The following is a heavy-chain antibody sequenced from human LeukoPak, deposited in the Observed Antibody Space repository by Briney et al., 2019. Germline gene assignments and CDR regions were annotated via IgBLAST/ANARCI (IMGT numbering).Heavy chain of an antibody. J-gene: IGHJ6*02. V-gene: IGHV3-23*01. CDR2: ISGSGGST. CDR1: GFTFSSYA. D-gene: IGHD2-15*01. CDR3: AKGRQVVVAATRSYYYYGMDV. Sequence: GGSLRLSCAASGFTFSSYAMSWVRQAPGKGLEWVSAISGSGGSTYYADSVKGRFTISRDNSKNTLYLQMNSLRAEDTAVYYCAKGRQVVVAATRSYYYYGMDVWGQGTTVTVSS.